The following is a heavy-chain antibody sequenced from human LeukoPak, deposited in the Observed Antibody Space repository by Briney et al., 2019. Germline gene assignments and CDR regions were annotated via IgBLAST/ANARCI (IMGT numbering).Heavy chain of an antibody. D-gene: IGHD3-22*01. J-gene: IGHJ3*02. CDR3: AREGITMMLDDFDI. CDR1: GFTFSSYE. Sequence: GGSLRLSCAASGFTFSSYEMNWVRQAPGKGLERVSYISSSGSTIYYADSVKGRFTISRDNAKNSLYLQMNSLRTEDTAVYYCAREGITMMLDDFDIWGQGTMVTVSS. CDR2: ISSSGSTI. V-gene: IGHV3-48*03.